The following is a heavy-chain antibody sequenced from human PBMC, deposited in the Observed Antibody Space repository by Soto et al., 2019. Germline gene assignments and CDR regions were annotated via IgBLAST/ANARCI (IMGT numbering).Heavy chain of an antibody. CDR2: IYYSGST. Sequence: PSETLSLTCXVSGGCVSSSSYYWGWIRQPPGKGLEWIGSIYYSGSTNYNPSLKSRVTISVDTSKNQFSLKLSSVTAADTAVYYCARGGPRIVGAMYYFDYWGQGTLVTVSS. V-gene: IGHV4-39*07. CDR1: GGCVSSSSYY. CDR3: ARGGPRIVGAMYYFDY. D-gene: IGHD1-26*01. J-gene: IGHJ4*02.